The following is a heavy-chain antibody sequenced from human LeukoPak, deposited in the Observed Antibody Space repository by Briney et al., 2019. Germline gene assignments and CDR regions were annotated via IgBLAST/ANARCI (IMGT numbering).Heavy chain of an antibody. J-gene: IGHJ4*02. CDR2: IYYSGST. V-gene: IGHV4-59*01. Sequence: SETLSLTCTVSGGSISSYYWSWIRQPPGKGQEWSGYIYYSGSTNYNPSLKSRVTISVDTSKNQFSLELSSVTAADTAVYYCAGQYYYDSSGYYVNWGQGTLVTVSS. D-gene: IGHD3-22*01. CDR1: GGSISSYY. CDR3: AGQYYYDSSGYYVN.